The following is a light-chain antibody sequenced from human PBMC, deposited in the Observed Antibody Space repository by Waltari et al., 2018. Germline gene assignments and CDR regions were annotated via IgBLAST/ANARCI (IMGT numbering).Light chain of an antibody. J-gene: IGKJ1*01. CDR2: LGL. Sequence: IVMTQSLLSLPVTPGEPASLSCTSSRSLIHSNDQNYLEWYFQKPGQCPQLLIDLGLNRASGVPDRFRGRGTGTDFTLEISRVEAEDGGIEFCRQALQTPWTFGQGTKVEIK. V-gene: IGKV2-28*01. CDR1: RSLIHSNDQNY. CDR3: RQALQTPWT.